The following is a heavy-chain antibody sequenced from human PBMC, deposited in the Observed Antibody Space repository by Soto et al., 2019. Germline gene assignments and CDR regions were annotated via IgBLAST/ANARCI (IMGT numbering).Heavy chain of an antibody. V-gene: IGHV6-1*01. Sequence: SQTLSLTCAISGDSVSSNSAAWNWIRQSPSRGLEWLGRTYYSSKWYNDYAVYVKSRITINPDTSENQFSLQLISVTPEDTEVYYCARDSDMVTGTNWFDPWGQGTLGTVSS. J-gene: IGHJ5*02. CDR2: TYYSSKWYN. D-gene: IGHD1-7*01. CDR1: GDSVSSNSAA. CDR3: ARDSDMVTGTNWFDP.